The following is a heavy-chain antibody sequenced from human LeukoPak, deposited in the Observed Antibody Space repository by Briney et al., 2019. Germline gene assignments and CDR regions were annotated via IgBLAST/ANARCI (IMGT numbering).Heavy chain of an antibody. Sequence: GGSLRLSCAASGLIFSNYWMTWVRQAPGKGLEWVANIKEDGSETYYVDSVKGRFTISRDNDKNTLYLQMNSLRAEDTAVYYCEAYGSVWGQGTLVTVSS. CDR2: IKEDGSET. D-gene: IGHD3-10*01. CDR1: GLIFSNYW. CDR3: EAYGSV. J-gene: IGHJ4*02. V-gene: IGHV3-7*03.